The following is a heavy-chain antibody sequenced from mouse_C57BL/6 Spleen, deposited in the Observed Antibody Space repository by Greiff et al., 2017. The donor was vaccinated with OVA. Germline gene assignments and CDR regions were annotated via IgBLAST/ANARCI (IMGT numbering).Heavy chain of an antibody. Sequence: EVQLQQSGAELVRPGASVKLSCTASGFNIKDDYMHWVKQRPEQGLEWIGWIDPENGDTEYASTFQGKAPITADTSSNTAYLQRSSLTSEDTAVYYCTTAYYGSSYGYFDVWGTGTTVTVAS. CDR3: TTAYYGSSYGYFDV. CDR2: IDPENGDT. CDR1: GFNIKDDY. D-gene: IGHD1-1*01. V-gene: IGHV14-4*01. J-gene: IGHJ1*03.